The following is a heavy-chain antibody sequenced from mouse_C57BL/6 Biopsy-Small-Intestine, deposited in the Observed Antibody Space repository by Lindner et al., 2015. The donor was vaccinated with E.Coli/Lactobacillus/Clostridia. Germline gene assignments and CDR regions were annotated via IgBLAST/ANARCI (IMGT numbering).Heavy chain of an antibody. J-gene: IGHJ1*01. V-gene: IGHV14-3*01. CDR1: GGNFNNYA. CDR2: IVPITGIA. D-gene: IGHD2-10*02. CDR3: AKSPIKIFGAAVSDQSGMDV. Sequence: SVKVSCKTSGGNFNNYAINWVRQAPGGGLDWLGRIVPITGIANYALNIRNRLTITADASTTTAFLELSRLRSDDSATYYCAKSPIKIFGAAVSDQSGMDVWGLGTTVIVSS.